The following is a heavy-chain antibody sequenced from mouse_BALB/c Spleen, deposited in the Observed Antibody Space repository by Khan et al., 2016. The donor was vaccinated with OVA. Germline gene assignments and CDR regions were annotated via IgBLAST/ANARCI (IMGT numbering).Heavy chain of an antibody. V-gene: IGHV2-9*02. Sequence: VKLLESGPGLVAPSQSLSITCTVSGFSLTNYGVHWVRQSPGKGLEWLGVMWAGGSTNYNSALMSRLNITKDNSKSQIFLKVNSLQTDDTAMYYCARPYYGSAWFAYWGQGTLVTVSA. CDR3: ARPYYGSAWFAY. D-gene: IGHD1-1*01. CDR2: MWAGGST. CDR1: GFSLTNYG. J-gene: IGHJ3*01.